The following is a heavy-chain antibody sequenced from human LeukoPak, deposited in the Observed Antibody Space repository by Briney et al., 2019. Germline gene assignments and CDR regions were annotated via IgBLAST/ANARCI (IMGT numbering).Heavy chain of an antibody. D-gene: IGHD5-18*01. CDR1: GYTLTSYD. CDR2: MNPNSDNT. CDR3: ARGKTMVTSAFDI. Sequence: ASVEVSCKASGYTLTSYDINWVRQAPGQGLEWMGWMNPNSDNTAYAQEFQGRVTMTRNTSINTGYMELSSLRSEDTAVYYCARGKTMVTSAFDIWGQGTLVTVSS. J-gene: IGHJ3*02. V-gene: IGHV1-8*01.